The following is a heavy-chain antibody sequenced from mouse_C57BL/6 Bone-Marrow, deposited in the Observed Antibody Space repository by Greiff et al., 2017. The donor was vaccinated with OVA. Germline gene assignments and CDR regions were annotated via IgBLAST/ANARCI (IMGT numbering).Heavy chain of an antibody. CDR3: ARDALNLPQSGCDY. Sequence: VQLQQPGAELVKPGASVKLSCKASGYTFTSYWMQWVKQRPGQGLEWIGEIDPSDSYTNYNQKFKGKATLTVDTSSSTAYMQLSSLTSEDSAVYYCARDALNLPQSGCDYWGQGTTLTVSS. V-gene: IGHV1-50*01. D-gene: IGHD1-3*01. CDR2: IDPSDSYT. CDR1: GYTFTSYW. J-gene: IGHJ2*01.